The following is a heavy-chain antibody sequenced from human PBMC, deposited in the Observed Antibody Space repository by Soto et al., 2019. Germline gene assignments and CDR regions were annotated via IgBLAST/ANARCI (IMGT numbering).Heavy chain of an antibody. J-gene: IGHJ6*02. CDR2: IKRKTDGGTA. Sequence: PGGSLRLSCAASGFPFGNAWMTWVRQAPGKGLEWVGRIKRKTDGGTADYAAPVKGRCTISRDDSKNTLYLQMSSLKTEDTAVYYCTAKYQLLLNYYYGMDVWGQGTTVTVSS. CDR1: GFPFGNAW. CDR3: TAKYQLLLNYYYGMDV. V-gene: IGHV3-15*01. D-gene: IGHD2-2*01.